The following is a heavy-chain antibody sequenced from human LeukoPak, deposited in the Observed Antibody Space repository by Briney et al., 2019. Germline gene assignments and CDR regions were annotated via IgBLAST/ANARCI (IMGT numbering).Heavy chain of an antibody. D-gene: IGHD3-9*01. J-gene: IGHJ4*02. CDR2: INPNSGGT. CDR3: ARYRFTRYFDWTNDY. Sequence: ASVKVSCKASGYTFTGYYMHWVRQAPGQGLEWMGWINPNSGGTNYAQKLQGRVTMTRDTSISTAYMELSRLRSDDTAVYYCARYRFTRYFDWTNDYWGQGTLVTVSS. V-gene: IGHV1-2*02. CDR1: GYTFTGYY.